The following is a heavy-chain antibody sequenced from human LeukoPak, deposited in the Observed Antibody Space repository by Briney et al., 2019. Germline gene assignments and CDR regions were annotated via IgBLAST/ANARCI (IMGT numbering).Heavy chain of an antibody. CDR2: IYYSSST. D-gene: IGHD2-15*01. CDR1: GGSISSSY. V-gene: IGHV4-59*01. J-gene: IGHJ6*02. CDR3: ARDTEVYCSGGSCRPIGMDV. Sequence: PSETLSLTCTVPGGSISSSYWSWIRQPPGKGLEWIGYIYYSSSTNYNPSPKSRVTISEDTSKNQFSLKLSSVTAADTAVYYCARDTEVYCSGGSCRPIGMDVWGQGTTVTVSS.